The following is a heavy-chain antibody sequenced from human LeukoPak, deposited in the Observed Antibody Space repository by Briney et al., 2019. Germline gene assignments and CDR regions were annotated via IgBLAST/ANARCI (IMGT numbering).Heavy chain of an antibody. CDR2: MHYSGIT. CDR1: GGSIDNHY. J-gene: IGHJ4*02. D-gene: IGHD6-6*01. CDR3: ARLSVAAEYYFDY. Sequence: PSETLSLTCSVSGGSIDNHYWSWIRQPPGKGLEWIGYMHYSGITNYNPSLQGRVTISVDTSKNHFSLKLRSVTASDTAVYYCARLSVAAEYYFDYWGQGTLVTVSS. V-gene: IGHV4-59*08.